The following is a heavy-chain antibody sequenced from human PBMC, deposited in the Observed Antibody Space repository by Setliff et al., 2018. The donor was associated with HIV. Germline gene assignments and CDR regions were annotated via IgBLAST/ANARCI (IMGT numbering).Heavy chain of an antibody. Sequence: GGSLRLSCLASGFTFSSYSMHWVPQTPGKGFEYVSGINGNGQTTYYGDSVKGRLSVSRDNANNLLFLQMNNLRVEDTAVYYCASFFGDYGYWGHGTQVTVSS. D-gene: IGHD3-10*01. CDR3: ASFFGDYGY. CDR1: GFTFSSYS. V-gene: IGHV3-64*04. CDR2: INGNGQTT. J-gene: IGHJ4*01.